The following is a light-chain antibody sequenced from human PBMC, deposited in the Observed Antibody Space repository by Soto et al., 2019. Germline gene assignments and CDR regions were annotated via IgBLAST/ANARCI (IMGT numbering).Light chain of an antibody. CDR3: QQRSDWLPIT. Sequence: PGERATLSCRASQTVTSGYLAWYQQKPGQAPRLLMYGVSTGATGIPDRFSGSGSGTDFTLTISRLEPEDFAVYYCQQRSDWLPITFGQGTRLEIK. V-gene: IGKV3D-20*02. J-gene: IGKJ5*01. CDR2: GVS. CDR1: QTVTSGY.